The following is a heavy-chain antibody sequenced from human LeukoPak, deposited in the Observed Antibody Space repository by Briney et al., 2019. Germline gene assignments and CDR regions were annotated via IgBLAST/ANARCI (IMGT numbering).Heavy chain of an antibody. Sequence: PSETLSLTCTVSGGSISSSSYYWGWIRQPPGKGLEWIGSIYYSGSTYYNPSLKSRVTISVDTSKNQFSLKLSSVTAADTAVYFCARVASTVAVDYWGQGTLVTVSS. J-gene: IGHJ4*02. CDR2: IYYSGST. CDR1: GGSISSSSYY. V-gene: IGHV4-39*07. CDR3: ARVASTVAVDY. D-gene: IGHD6-19*01.